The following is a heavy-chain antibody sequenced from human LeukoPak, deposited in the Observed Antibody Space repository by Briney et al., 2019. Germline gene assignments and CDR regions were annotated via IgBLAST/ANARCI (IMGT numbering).Heavy chain of an antibody. J-gene: IGHJ4*02. CDR3: AGYCSSTSCQTVDY. CDR2: IHYSGST. V-gene: IGHV4-59*01. CDR1: VGSISSYY. D-gene: IGHD2-2*01. Sequence: SETLSLTCTVSVGSISSYYWSWIRHPPGKGLEWIGYIHYSGSTSYNPSLKSRVTISVDTSKNQFSLKLSSVTAADTAVYYCAGYCSSTSCQTVDYWGQGTLVTVSS.